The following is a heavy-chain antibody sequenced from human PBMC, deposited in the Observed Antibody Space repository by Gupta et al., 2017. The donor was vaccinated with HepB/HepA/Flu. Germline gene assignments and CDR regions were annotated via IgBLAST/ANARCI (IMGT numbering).Heavy chain of an antibody. CDR1: GGTFSSYA. Sequence: QVQLVQSGAEVKKPGSSVKVSCKASGGTFSSYAISWVRQAPGQGLEWMGGIIPIFGTANYAQKFQGRVTITADKSTSTAYMELSSLRSEDTAVYYCARVEYYDYVWGSYRPRRFDYWGQGTLVTVSS. J-gene: IGHJ4*02. D-gene: IGHD3-16*02. CDR3: ARVEYYDYVWGSYRPRRFDY. V-gene: IGHV1-69*06. CDR2: IIPIFGTA.